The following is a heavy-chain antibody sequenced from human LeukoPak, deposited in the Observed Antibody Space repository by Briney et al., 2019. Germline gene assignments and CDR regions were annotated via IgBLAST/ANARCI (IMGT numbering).Heavy chain of an antibody. CDR3: ARDRSGSYEVDY. D-gene: IGHD1-26*01. CDR1: GYTFTGYY. Sequence: ASVKVSCKASGYTFTGYYMHWVRQAPGQGLEWMGWINPNSGGTNYAQKFQGRVTMTRDTSIGTAYMELSRLRSDDTAVYYCARDRSGSYEVDYWGQGTLVTVSS. V-gene: IGHV1-2*02. CDR2: INPNSGGT. J-gene: IGHJ4*02.